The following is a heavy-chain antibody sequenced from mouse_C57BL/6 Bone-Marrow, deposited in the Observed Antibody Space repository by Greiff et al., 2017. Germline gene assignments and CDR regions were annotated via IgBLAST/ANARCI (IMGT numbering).Heavy chain of an antibody. V-gene: IGHV1-82*01. Sequence: VQLQQSGPELVKPGASVKISCKASGYAFSSSWMNWVQQRPGKGLGWVGRIYPGGGDTNYNGKIKGKATLTADKSSSAAYMQLSSLTSDDSAVYFCACTGFAYWGQGTLVTVSA. CDR2: IYPGGGDT. CDR3: ACTGFAY. CDR1: GYAFSSSW. J-gene: IGHJ3*01.